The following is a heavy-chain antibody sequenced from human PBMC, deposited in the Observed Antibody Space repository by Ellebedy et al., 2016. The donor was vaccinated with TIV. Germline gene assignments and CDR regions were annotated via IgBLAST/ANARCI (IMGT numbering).Heavy chain of an antibody. V-gene: IGHV1-3*01. Sequence: AASVKVSCKASGYTFTSYAMHWVRQAPGQRLEWMGWINAGNGNTKYSQKFQGRVTITRDTSASTAYMELSSLRSEDTAVYYCARGGMIVEGFDYWGQGSLVTVSS. CDR1: GYTFTSYA. D-gene: IGHD3-22*01. CDR2: INAGNGNT. J-gene: IGHJ4*02. CDR3: ARGGMIVEGFDY.